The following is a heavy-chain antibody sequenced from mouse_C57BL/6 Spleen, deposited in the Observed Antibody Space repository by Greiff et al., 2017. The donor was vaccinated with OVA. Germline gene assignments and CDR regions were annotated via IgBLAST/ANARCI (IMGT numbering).Heavy chain of an antibody. CDR2: IYPGNSDT. D-gene: IGHD1-1*01. CDR1: GYTFTSYG. J-gene: IGHJ3*01. Sequence: EVQLQESGPVLARPGASVKMSCKTSGYTFTSYGMHWVQQRPGQGLEWIGAIYPGNSDTSYNQKFKGKAKLTAVTSASTAYMELSSLTNEDSAGYYCTRSYGRSDGECAYWGQGTLVTVSA. CDR3: TRSYGRSDGECAY. V-gene: IGHV1-5*01.